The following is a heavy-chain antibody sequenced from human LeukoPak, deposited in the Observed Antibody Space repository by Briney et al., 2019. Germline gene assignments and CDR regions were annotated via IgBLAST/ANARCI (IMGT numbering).Heavy chain of an antibody. CDR1: GXSFTSYC. CDR3: ARHGSSAGPFHY. CDR2: IDPSDSYT. J-gene: IGHJ4*02. D-gene: IGHD6-13*01. V-gene: IGHV5-10-1*01. Sequence: GESLKISCKGSGXSFTSYCISWVRQMPGKALEWMGRIDPSDSYTNYSPSFQGHVTISADKSLSTAYLQWSSLEASDTAMYYCARHGSSAGPFHYWGQGTLVTVSS.